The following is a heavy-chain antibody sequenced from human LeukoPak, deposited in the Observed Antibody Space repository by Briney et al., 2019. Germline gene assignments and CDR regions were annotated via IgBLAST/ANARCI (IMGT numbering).Heavy chain of an antibody. Sequence: SVKVSCKASGGTFNSYTISWVRQAPGQGLEWMGRIIPILGIANYAQKFQGRVTITADKSTSTAYMELSSLRSEDTAVYYCARGPGIAAAGTHYFDYWGQGTLVTVSS. D-gene: IGHD6-13*01. CDR2: IIPILGIA. J-gene: IGHJ4*02. CDR1: GGTFNSYT. CDR3: ARGPGIAAAGTHYFDY. V-gene: IGHV1-69*02.